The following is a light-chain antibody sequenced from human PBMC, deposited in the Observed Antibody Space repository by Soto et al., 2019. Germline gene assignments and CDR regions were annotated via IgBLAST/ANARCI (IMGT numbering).Light chain of an antibody. CDR1: SSDVGGYNY. CDR3: CSYAGSVVV. CDR2: DVS. V-gene: IGLV2-11*01. Sequence: QSALTQPRSVSGSPGQSVTISCTGTSSDVGGYNYVSWYQQHPGKAPKPMIYDVSKRPSGVPDRFSGSKSGNTASLTISGLQAEDEADYYCCSYAGSVVVFGGGTKLTVL. J-gene: IGLJ2*01.